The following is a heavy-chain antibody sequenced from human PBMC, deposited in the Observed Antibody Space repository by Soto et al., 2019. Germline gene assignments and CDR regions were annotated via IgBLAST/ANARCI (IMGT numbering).Heavy chain of an antibody. J-gene: IGHJ3*01. CDR2: INPFKGDT. D-gene: IGHD2-2*02. CDR3: ARVKVPAAILGAFDL. V-gene: IGHV1-18*01. Sequence: GASVKVSCKASGYTFSTYGITWVRQAPGQGLDWMGWINPFKGDTNSAARFQGRVTMTTDTSTRTAYMELRSLRSDDTAVYYCARVKVPAAILGAFDLWGQGTLVTVS. CDR1: GYTFSTYG.